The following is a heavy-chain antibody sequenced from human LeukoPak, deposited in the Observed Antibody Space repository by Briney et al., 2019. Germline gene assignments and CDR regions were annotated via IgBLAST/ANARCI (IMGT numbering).Heavy chain of an antibody. CDR1: GYSFTSYW. D-gene: IGHD3-22*01. V-gene: IGHV5-51*01. J-gene: IGHJ4*02. CDR2: IYPGDSDT. CDR3: ARSYDSSGYYFDY. Sequence: GESLKISCKGSGYSFTSYWIGWVRQMPGKGLEWMGIIYPGDSDTRYSPSFQGQVTISADRSISTAYLQWSSLKASDTAMYYCARSYDSSGYYFDYWGQGTLVTASS.